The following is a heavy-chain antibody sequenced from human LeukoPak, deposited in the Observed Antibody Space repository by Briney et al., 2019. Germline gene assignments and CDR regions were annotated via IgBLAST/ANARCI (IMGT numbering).Heavy chain of an antibody. Sequence: PSETLSLTCAVYGGSFSGYYWSWIRQPPGKGREGIGEINHSGSTNYNPSLKSRVTISVDTSKNQFALKLSSVTAADTAVYYCASPPKQLRSWFDPWGQGTLVTVSS. D-gene: IGHD1-1*01. CDR1: GGSFSGYY. CDR3: ASPPKQLRSWFDP. CDR2: INHSGST. V-gene: IGHV4-34*01. J-gene: IGHJ5*02.